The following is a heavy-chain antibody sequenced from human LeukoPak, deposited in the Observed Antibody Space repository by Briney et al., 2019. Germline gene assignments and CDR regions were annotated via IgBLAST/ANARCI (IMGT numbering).Heavy chain of an antibody. CDR3: AREYYSLSGRNWFDP. Sequence: RPSETLFLTCTVSGGSISDYYWIWIRQPPGKGLEWVGHISNKGKTNYSPSLNSRVTISVDKSRNQFSLNLSSVTAADTAVYYCAREYYSLSGRNWFDPWGQGTLVTVSS. V-gene: IGHV4-59*01. CDR1: GGSISDYY. CDR2: ISNKGKT. J-gene: IGHJ5*02. D-gene: IGHD3-10*01.